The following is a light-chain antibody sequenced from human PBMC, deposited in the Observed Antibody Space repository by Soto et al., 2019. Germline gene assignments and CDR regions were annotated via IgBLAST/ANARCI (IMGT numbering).Light chain of an antibody. CDR1: QSVSSY. V-gene: IGKV3-11*01. Sequence: EIVLTQSPATLYLSPGERATLSCRASQSVSSYLAWYQQKPGHAPRLLIYDASNRATGIPARFSGSESGTDFTLTISCPEPEDFAVYYCQQRSTWPAYTFGQGTRLEIK. J-gene: IGKJ2*01. CDR2: DAS. CDR3: QQRSTWPAYT.